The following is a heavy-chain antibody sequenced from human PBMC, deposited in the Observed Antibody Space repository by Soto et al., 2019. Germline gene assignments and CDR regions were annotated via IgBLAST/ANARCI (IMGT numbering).Heavy chain of an antibody. D-gene: IGHD6-13*01. CDR3: AREGTAAAGHSYYYYGMDV. J-gene: IGHJ6*02. Sequence: GGSLRLSCAASGFTFSSYAMHWVRQAPGKGLEWVAVISYDGSNKYYADSVKGRFTISRDNAKNSLYLQMNSLRAEDTAVYYCAREGTAAAGHSYYYYGMDVWGQGTTVTVSS. CDR2: ISYDGSNK. CDR1: GFTFSSYA. V-gene: IGHV3-30-3*01.